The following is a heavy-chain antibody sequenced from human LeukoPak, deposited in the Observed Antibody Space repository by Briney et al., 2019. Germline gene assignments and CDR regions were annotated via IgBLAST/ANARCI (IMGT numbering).Heavy chain of an antibody. D-gene: IGHD6-19*01. Sequence: SQTLSLTCAVSGGSISSGGYYWSWIRQPPGKGLEWIGEINHSGSTNYNPSLKSRVTISVDTSKNQFSLKLSSVTAADTAVYYCARGPRYSSGWYSGSWYYGMDVWGQGTTVTVSS. CDR1: GGSISSGGYY. J-gene: IGHJ6*02. CDR2: INHSGST. CDR3: ARGPRYSSGWYSGSWYYGMDV. V-gene: IGHV4-30-2*01.